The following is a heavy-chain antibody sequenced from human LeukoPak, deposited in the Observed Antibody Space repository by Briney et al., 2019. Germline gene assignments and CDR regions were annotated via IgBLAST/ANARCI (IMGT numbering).Heavy chain of an antibody. J-gene: IGHJ4*02. CDR1: GGSISSYY. CDR2: IYYSGST. CDR3: ARVGTRGGDYTYYFDY. Sequence: SETLSLTCTVSGGSISSYYWSWIRQPPGKGLEWIGYIYYSGSTNYNPSLKSRVTISVDTSKNQFSLKLSSVTAADTAVYYCARVGTRGGDYTYYFDYWGQGTLVTVSS. V-gene: IGHV4-59*01. D-gene: IGHD2-21*02.